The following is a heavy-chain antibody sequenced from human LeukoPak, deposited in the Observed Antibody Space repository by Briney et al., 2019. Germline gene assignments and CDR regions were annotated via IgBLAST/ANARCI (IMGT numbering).Heavy chain of an antibody. CDR3: ARSNSIAATAGTRFDP. Sequence: KPSETLSLTCAVYGGSFSGYYWSWIRQPPGKGLEWIGEINHSGSTNYNPSLKSRVTISVDTSKNQFSLKLSSVTAADTAVYYCARSNSIAATAGTRFDPWGQGTLVTVSS. V-gene: IGHV4-34*01. D-gene: IGHD6-13*01. CDR1: GGSFSGYY. J-gene: IGHJ5*02. CDR2: INHSGST.